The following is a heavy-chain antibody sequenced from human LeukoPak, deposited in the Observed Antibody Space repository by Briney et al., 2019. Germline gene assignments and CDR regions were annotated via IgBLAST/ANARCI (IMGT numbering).Heavy chain of an antibody. CDR1: GDSVTTYY. D-gene: IGHD6-13*01. CDR2: VYYSGSA. CDR3: ARHPVAAAGTVWFDP. Sequence: SETLSLTCTVSGDSVTTYYWSWIRQPPGKGLEWLGYVYYSGSATYNPSLKSRVSISVDTSKNQFSLKLSSVTAADTAVYYCARHPVAAAGTVWFDPWGQGTLVTVSS. J-gene: IGHJ5*02. V-gene: IGHV4-59*08.